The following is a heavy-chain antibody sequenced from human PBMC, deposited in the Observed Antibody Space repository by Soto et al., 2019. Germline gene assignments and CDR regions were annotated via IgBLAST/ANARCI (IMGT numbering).Heavy chain of an antibody. J-gene: IGHJ4*02. CDR3: ASSQAGYSGD. D-gene: IGHD5-12*01. V-gene: IGHV3-21*01. CDR2: ISPSSSYI. CDR1: GFTFSGYS. Sequence: EVHLVESGGGLVQPGGSLRLSCAASGFTFSGYSMSWVRQAPGKGLEWVSSISPSSSYIDSADSVKGRFTISRDNAKNSLYLQMNSLRADDTAVYYCASSQAGYSGDWGQGTLVTVSS.